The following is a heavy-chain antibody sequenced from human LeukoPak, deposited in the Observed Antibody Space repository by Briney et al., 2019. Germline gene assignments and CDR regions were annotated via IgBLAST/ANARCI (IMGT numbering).Heavy chain of an antibody. J-gene: IGHJ4*02. CDR1: GFTFNTYG. D-gene: IGHD3-22*01. V-gene: IGHV3-30*18. CDR3: AKDDYYDTSGYRD. Sequence: GGSLRLSCAASGFTFNTYGMNWVRQAPGKGLEWVAVISYDVGKKYYADSVKGRFTISRDNSKNTLYLQMNSLRAEDTAVYYCAKDDYYDTSGYRDWGQGTLVTVSS. CDR2: ISYDVGKK.